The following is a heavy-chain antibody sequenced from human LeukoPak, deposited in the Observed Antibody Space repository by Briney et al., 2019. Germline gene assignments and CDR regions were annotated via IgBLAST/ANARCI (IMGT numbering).Heavy chain of an antibody. CDR2: INHSGST. Sequence: SETLSLTGAVYGGSFSGYYWSWIRQPPGKGLEWIGEINHSGSTNYNPSLKSRVTISVDTSKNQFSLKLSSVTAADTAVYYCARAAYSGSYYVDYWGQGTLVTVSS. D-gene: IGHD1-26*01. V-gene: IGHV4-34*01. CDR3: ARAAYSGSYYVDY. CDR1: GGSFSGYY. J-gene: IGHJ4*02.